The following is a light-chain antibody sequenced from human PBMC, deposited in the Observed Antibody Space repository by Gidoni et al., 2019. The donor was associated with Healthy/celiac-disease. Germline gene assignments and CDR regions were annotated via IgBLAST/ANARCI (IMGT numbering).Light chain of an antibody. CDR3: QQYNSYSET. CDR1: QSISSW. Sequence: DIQMTQSPSTLSASVGDRVTITCRASQSISSWLAWYQQKPGKAPKLLIYDASSLESGVPSRFSGSGSWTEFTLTSSSLQPDDFATYYCQQYNSYSETFGQXTKVEIK. CDR2: DAS. V-gene: IGKV1-5*01. J-gene: IGKJ1*01.